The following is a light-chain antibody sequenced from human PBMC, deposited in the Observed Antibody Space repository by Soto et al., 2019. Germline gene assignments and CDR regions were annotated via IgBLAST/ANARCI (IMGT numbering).Light chain of an antibody. J-gene: IGKJ5*01. CDR3: QQYDASPIT. Sequence: EIVMTQSPATLSVSPGATATLSCRASQSLGGNLAWYQQKPGQAPRLLIYGATNRATGIPDRFSGSGSGTDFTLTISRLEPEDFALYICQQYDASPITFGQGTRLEIK. CDR2: GAT. CDR1: QSLGGN. V-gene: IGKV3-20*01.